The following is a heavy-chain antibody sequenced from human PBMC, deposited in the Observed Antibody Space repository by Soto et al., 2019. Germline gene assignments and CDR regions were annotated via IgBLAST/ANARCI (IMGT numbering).Heavy chain of an antibody. Sequence: QVQLVQSGAEVKKPGASVKVSCKASGYTFTGYYMHWVRQAPGQGLEWMGRINPNSCGTNYAQKFQGRVTMTRDTSSSTAYKELSRLRSDDTAVYYCARVAHTAMARGGMDVWGQGTTVTVAS. V-gene: IGHV1-2*02. D-gene: IGHD5-18*01. J-gene: IGHJ6*02. CDR3: ARVAHTAMARGGMDV. CDR2: INPNSCGT. CDR1: GYTFTGYY.